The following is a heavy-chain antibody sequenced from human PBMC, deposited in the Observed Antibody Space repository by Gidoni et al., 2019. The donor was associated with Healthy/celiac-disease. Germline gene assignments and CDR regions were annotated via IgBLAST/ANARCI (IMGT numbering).Heavy chain of an antibody. D-gene: IGHD4-17*01. CDR3: ARDQGGSAVTFGHSDY. CDR1: GFPFSSYW. CDR2: NKQEGSEK. Sequence: EVQLVESGGGLVQPGGSLRLSCAASGFPFSSYWMRWVRQAPGKGLGGVGNNKQEGSEKYFVDSGKGRFTNLKSKGKKPSELEMNSLRAEDTAVYYCARDQGGSAVTFGHSDYWGQGTLVTVSS. V-gene: IGHV3-7*01. J-gene: IGHJ4*02.